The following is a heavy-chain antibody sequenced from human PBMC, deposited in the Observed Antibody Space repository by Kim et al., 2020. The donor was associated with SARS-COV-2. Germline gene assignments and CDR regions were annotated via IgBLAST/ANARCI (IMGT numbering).Heavy chain of an antibody. Sequence: SVKVSCKASGFTFTSSAVQWVRQARGQRLEWIGWIVVGSGNTNYAQKFQERVTITRDMSTSTAYMELSSLRSEDTAVYYCAAGVGGYSGYDYVYYYYGMDVWGQGTTVTVSS. CDR1: GFTFTSSA. V-gene: IGHV1-58*01. CDR3: AAGVGGYSGYDYVYYYYGMDV. D-gene: IGHD5-12*01. CDR2: IVVGSGNT. J-gene: IGHJ6*02.